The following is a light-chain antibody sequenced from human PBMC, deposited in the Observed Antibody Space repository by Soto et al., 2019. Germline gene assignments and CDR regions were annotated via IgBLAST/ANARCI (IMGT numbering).Light chain of an antibody. CDR3: QQYASSPYP. CDR1: QSVSSSY. CDR2: GAS. V-gene: IGKV3-20*01. J-gene: IGKJ2*01. Sequence: EIVLTQSPGTLSLSPGDRATLSCRTSQSVSSSYLAWYQQKPGQAPRLLIYGASRRATGVPDRFSGSGSGTDFTLTISRLEPEDFAVYFCQQYASSPYPFGQGTKLEIK.